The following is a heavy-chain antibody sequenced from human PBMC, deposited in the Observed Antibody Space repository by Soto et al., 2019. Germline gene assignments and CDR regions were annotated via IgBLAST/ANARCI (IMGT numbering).Heavy chain of an antibody. V-gene: IGHV3-43*01. J-gene: IGHJ6*02. Sequence: GGSLRLSCAASGFRFDDYNMHWVRQAPGKGLEWVSLITWNGGNTYYADSVKGRFTISRDGTTQSVFLQMTSLKREDTGLYYCARETLSFGSALDVWGQGTTVTVSS. CDR1: GFRFDDYN. CDR3: ARETLSFGSALDV. D-gene: IGHD3-3*01. CDR2: ITWNGGNT.